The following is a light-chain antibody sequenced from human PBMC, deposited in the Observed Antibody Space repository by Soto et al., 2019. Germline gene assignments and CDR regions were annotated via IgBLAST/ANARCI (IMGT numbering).Light chain of an antibody. CDR1: SSNIGGNS. CDR2: DDN. Sequence: QSVLTHPGSVSPARGQKVTIYCYGSSSNIGGNSVSWYQQLPGTAPKLLIYDDNKRPSGIPDRFSGSKSGTSATLGITGFQTGDEADYYCGSWDSSRSAYVFGTGTKGTVL. CDR3: GSWDSSRSAYV. J-gene: IGLJ1*01. V-gene: IGLV1-51*01.